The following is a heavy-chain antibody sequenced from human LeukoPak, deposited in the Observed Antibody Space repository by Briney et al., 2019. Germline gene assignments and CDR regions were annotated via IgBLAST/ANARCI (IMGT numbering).Heavy chain of an antibody. CDR3: ASGYDILTGYSRRYYFDY. CDR2: IIPIFGTA. Sequence: SVKVSCKASGDTFSSYAISWVRQAPGQGLEWMGRIIPIFGTANNAQKLLSRVTITTDESSSTAYMQKSSLRSEAAAVYYFASGYDILTGYSRRYYFDYWGQGTLVTASS. D-gene: IGHD3-9*01. V-gene: IGHV1-69*05. J-gene: IGHJ4*02. CDR1: GDTFSSYA.